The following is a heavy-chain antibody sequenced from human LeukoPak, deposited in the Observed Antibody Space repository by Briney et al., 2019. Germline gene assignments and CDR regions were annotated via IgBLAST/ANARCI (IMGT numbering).Heavy chain of an antibody. Sequence: GGSLRLSCAASGFTFSSYTMNWVRQAPGMGLEWVSSITTGRTYLYYADSVKGRFTISRDNAKNSLYLQMNSLRAEDTAVYYCARDEAYFDPWGQGTLVTVSS. CDR1: GFTFSSYT. CDR3: ARDEAYFDP. V-gene: IGHV3-21*04. CDR2: ITTGRTYL. J-gene: IGHJ5*02. D-gene: IGHD3-16*01.